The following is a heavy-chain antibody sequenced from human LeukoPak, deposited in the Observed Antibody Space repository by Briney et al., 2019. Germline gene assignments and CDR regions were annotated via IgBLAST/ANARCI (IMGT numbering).Heavy chain of an antibody. CDR3: AREAPSGLDVFDL. Sequence: ASVKDSCKVSGHPLRELSIHWVRQAPGKGLEWMGGFDPEQGETISAQKFQDRVTMTEDISTDTSYLHLNTLKSEDAAVYYCAREAPSGLDVFDLWGQGTLLIVS. CDR2: FDPEQGET. V-gene: IGHV1-24*01. CDR1: GHPLRELS. J-gene: IGHJ3*01. D-gene: IGHD5-12*01.